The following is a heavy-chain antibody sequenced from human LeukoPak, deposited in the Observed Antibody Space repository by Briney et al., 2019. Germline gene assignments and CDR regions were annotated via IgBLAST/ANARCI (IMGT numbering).Heavy chain of an antibody. D-gene: IGHD1-1*01. CDR1: GGSISSSSFF. CDR2: VFYSGST. CDR3: ASTNTGTTGYFDY. V-gene: IGHV4-39*01. Sequence: PSETLSLTCTVSGGSISSSSFFWRWIRQPPGRVVEWIGSVFYSGSTYDNPSLKSRVTLSVDTSKHQFALKLSSVSAADTAVYYCASTNTGTTGYFDYWGQGTLVTVSS. J-gene: IGHJ4*02.